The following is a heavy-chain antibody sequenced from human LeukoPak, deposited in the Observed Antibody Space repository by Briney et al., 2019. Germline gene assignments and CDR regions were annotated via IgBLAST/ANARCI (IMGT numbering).Heavy chain of an antibody. CDR3: ASRHFLGIGYFDL. J-gene: IGHJ2*01. CDR1: GGSFSGYY. Sequence: SETLSFTCAVYGGSFSGYYWSWIRQPPGKGLEWIGSIYYSGSTYYNPSLKSRVTISVDTSKNQFSLKLSSVTAADTAVYYCASRHFLGIGYFDLWGRGTLVTVSS. D-gene: IGHD7-27*01. V-gene: IGHV4-34*01. CDR2: IYYSGST.